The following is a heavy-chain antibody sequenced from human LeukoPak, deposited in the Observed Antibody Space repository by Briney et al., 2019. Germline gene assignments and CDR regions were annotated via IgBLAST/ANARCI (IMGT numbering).Heavy chain of an antibody. D-gene: IGHD5-18*01. J-gene: IGHJ4*02. CDR2: LYCHVTST. Sequence: PGGSLRLSCAASGFTLSTYWMHWVRQAPGKGVGWVFRLYCHVTSTTYAVSVQGRFTISRDNAKNTLYLQMDSLRAEDTAVYYCARGPRYSFGSAFDYWGQGTLVTVSS. V-gene: IGHV3-74*01. CDR1: GFTLSTYW. CDR3: ARGPRYSFGSAFDY.